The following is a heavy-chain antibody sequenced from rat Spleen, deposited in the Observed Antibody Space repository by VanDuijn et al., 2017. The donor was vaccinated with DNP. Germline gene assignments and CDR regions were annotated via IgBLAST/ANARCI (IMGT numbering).Heavy chain of an antibody. CDR1: GFTFSNYG. D-gene: IGHD5-1*01. Sequence: EVQLVESGGGLVQPGRSLKLSCAASGFTFSNYGMAWVRQAPTKGLEWVAAISTGGGNTYYRDSVKGRFTISRDNANSTLYLQMDSLRSEETATYYCARVQLGYYALDAWGQGTSVTVSS. CDR3: ARVQLGYYALDA. V-gene: IGHV5S11*01. CDR2: ISTGGGNT. J-gene: IGHJ4*01.